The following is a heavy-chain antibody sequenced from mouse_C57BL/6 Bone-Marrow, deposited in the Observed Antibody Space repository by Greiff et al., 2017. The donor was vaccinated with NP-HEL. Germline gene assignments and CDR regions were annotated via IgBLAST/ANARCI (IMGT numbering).Heavy chain of an antibody. CDR1: GYTFTSYW. CDR3: ARYPDYYGSRFDY. Sequence: VQLQQSGAELVKPGASVKMSCKASGYTFTSYWITWVKQRPGQGLEWIGDIYPGSGSTNYNEKFKSKATLTVDTSSSTAYMQLSSLTSEDSAVYYCARYPDYYGSRFDYWGQGTTLTVSS. J-gene: IGHJ2*01. V-gene: IGHV1-55*01. D-gene: IGHD1-1*01. CDR2: IYPGSGST.